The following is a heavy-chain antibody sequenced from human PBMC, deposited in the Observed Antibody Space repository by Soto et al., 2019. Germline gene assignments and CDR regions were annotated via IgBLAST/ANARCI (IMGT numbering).Heavy chain of an antibody. Sequence: ASVKVSCKASGYTFTGHYIHSVRQAPGQGPEWMGEISPVTGGAKYAQKFQGRVTMTRDTSITTVYMELTNLSPDDTAVYYCGRGRSGELVVFYWGQGTLVTVSS. CDR1: GYTFTGHY. CDR3: GRGRSGELVVFY. CDR2: ISPVTGGA. J-gene: IGHJ4*02. V-gene: IGHV1-2*02. D-gene: IGHD1-7*01.